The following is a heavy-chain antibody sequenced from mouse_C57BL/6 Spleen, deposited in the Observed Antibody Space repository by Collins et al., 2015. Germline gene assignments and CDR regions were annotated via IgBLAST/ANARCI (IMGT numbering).Heavy chain of an antibody. CDR2: ISSGGSYT. CDR1: GFTFSSYA. J-gene: IGHJ4*01. D-gene: IGHD2-4*01. CDR3: AIYYDYDGYAMDY. Sequence: EVMAGGVWGGLVKPGGSLKLSCAASGFTFSSYAMSWVRQTPEKRLEWVATISSGGSYTYYPDSVKGRFAISRDNAKNTLYLQMSSLRSEDTAMYYCAIYYDYDGYAMDYWGQGTSVTVSS. V-gene: IGHV5-9-1*01.